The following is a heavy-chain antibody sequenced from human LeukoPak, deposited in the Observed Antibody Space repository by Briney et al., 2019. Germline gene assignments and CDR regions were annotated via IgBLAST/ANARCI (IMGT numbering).Heavy chain of an antibody. J-gene: IGHJ4*02. CDR2: IYYSGST. V-gene: IGHV4-31*03. CDR3: ARDRRGIHDY. D-gene: IGHD3-16*01. Sequence: SETLSLTCTVSGGSISSGGYYWSWIRQHPGKGLEWIGYIYYSGSTYYNPSLKSRVTISVDTSKNQFSLKLSSVTAADTAVYYCARDRRGIHDYWGQGTLVTVSS. CDR1: GGSISSGGYY.